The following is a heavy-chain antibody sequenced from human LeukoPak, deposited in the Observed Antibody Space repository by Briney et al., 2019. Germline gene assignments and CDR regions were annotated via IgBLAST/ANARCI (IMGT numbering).Heavy chain of an antibody. CDR3: ARATAMVDY. Sequence: GGSLRLSCAASGFTFSDYYMSWIRQAPGKGLEWVSYISSGSTIYYADSVKGRFTISRDNAKNSLYLQMNSLRAEDTAVYYCARATAMVDYWGQGTLVTVSS. CDR2: ISSGSTI. J-gene: IGHJ4*02. D-gene: IGHD5-18*01. CDR1: GFTFSDYY. V-gene: IGHV3-11*04.